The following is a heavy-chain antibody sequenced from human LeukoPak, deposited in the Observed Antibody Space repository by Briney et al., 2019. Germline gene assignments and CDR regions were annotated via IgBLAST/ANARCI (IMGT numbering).Heavy chain of an antibody. J-gene: IGHJ4*02. V-gene: IGHV3-30*18. D-gene: IGHD3-22*01. CDR2: ISYGGSNK. Sequence: GGSLRLSCAASGFTFSSYGMHWVRQAPGKGLEWVAVISYGGSNKYYADSVKGRFTISRDNSKNTLYLQMNSLRAEDTAVYYCAKVGNYYDSSGYYSPLLFDYWGQGTLVTVSS. CDR3: AKVGNYYDSSGYYSPLLFDY. CDR1: GFTFSSYG.